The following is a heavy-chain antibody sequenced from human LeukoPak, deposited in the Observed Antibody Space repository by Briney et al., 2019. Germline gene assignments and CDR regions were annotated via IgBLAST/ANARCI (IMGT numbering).Heavy chain of an antibody. J-gene: IGHJ4*02. D-gene: IGHD6-13*01. CDR3: ARDSSAAGTFDY. CDR2: IYTSGST. V-gene: IGHV4-4*07. CDR1: GYSISSGYY. Sequence: PSETLSLTCTVSGYSISSGYYWSWIRQPDGKGLEWIGRIYTSGSTNYNPSLKSRVTMSVDTSKNQFSLKLSSVTAADTAVYYCARDSSAAGTFDYWGQGTLVTVSS.